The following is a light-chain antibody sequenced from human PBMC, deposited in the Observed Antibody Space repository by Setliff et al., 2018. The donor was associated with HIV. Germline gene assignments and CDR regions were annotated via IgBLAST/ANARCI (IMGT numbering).Light chain of an antibody. CDR3: QQYNAYPHT. J-gene: IGKJ2*01. CDR2: QSS. CDR1: QSINRW. Sequence: DIQMTQSPSTLSASVGDTVTITCRASQSINRWLAWYQQKPGNVPKFLIYQSSSLESGVPSRFSGNGAGTEFTLTISGLQPDDFATYFCQQYNAYPHTFGQGTKVDIK. V-gene: IGKV1-5*03.